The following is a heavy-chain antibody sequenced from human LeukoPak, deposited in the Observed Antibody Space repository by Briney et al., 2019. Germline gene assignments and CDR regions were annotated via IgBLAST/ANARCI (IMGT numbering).Heavy chain of an antibody. CDR3: ARGNRFGELFDPYFDY. J-gene: IGHJ4*02. D-gene: IGHD3-10*01. CDR1: GFTFSDYY. CDR2: TSGSAIYT. V-gene: IGHV3-11*03. Sequence: GGSLRLSCAASGFTFSDYYMGWIREAPGKRLEWVSYTSGSAIYTDYANSVKGRFTISRDNAKNSVYLQMNSLGAEDTAVYYCARGNRFGELFDPYFDYWGQGTLVTVSS.